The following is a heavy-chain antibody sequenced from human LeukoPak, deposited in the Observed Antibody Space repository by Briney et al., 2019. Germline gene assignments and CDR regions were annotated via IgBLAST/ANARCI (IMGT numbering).Heavy chain of an antibody. CDR1: GFPLSSYS. J-gene: IGHJ4*02. CDR2: ISPSSSNI. D-gene: IGHD1-1*01. V-gene: IGHV3-48*01. CDR3: VRVKGTYFDY. Sequence: GGSLRLSCVASGFPLSSYSINWIRQAPGKGLEWVSYISPSSSNIYYLDSVQGRFTVSRDNDRNSLFLQIDSPTAEDTAVYFCVRVKGTYFDYWGQGALVTVSS.